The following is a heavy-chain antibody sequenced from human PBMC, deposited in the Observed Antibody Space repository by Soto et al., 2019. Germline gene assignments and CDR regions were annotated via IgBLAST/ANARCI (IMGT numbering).Heavy chain of an antibody. CDR1: GGSISSGGYY. Sequence: QVQLQESGPGLVKPSQTLSLTCTVSGGSISSGGYYWSWIRQHPGKGLEWIGYIYYSGSTYYNPSPKSRVXXXVXXSKNQFSLKLSSVTAADTAVYYCARALTTVTLFDPWGQGTLVTVSS. CDR2: IYYSGST. J-gene: IGHJ5*02. CDR3: ARALTTVTLFDP. V-gene: IGHV4-31*03. D-gene: IGHD4-17*01.